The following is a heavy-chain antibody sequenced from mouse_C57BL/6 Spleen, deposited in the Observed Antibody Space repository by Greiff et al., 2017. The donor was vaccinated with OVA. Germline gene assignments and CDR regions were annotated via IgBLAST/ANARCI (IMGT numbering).Heavy chain of an antibody. CDR1: GYTFTDYY. V-gene: IGHV1-76*01. J-gene: IGHJ1*03. CDR3: ARSLLLRYFDV. CDR2: IYPGSGNT. Sequence: QVQLKESGAELVRPGASVKLSCKASGYTFTDYYINWVKQRPGQGLEWIARIYPGSGNTYYNEKFKGKATLTAEKSSSTAYMQLSSLTSEDSAVYFCARSLLLRYFDVWGTGTTVTVSS. D-gene: IGHD1-1*01.